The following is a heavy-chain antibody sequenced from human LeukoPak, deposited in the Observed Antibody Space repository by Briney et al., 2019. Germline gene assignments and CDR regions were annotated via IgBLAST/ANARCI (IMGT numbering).Heavy chain of an antibody. CDR2: INPNSGDT. Sequence: GASVKVSCKASGYTFTGYYMHWVRQAPGQGLEWMGWINPNSGDTNYAQKFQGRVTMTRDTSISTAYMELSRLRSDDTAVYYCARDDCSSTSCYKAYFDYWGQGTLVTVSS. J-gene: IGHJ4*02. D-gene: IGHD2-2*02. CDR3: ARDDCSSTSCYKAYFDY. V-gene: IGHV1-2*02. CDR1: GYTFTGYY.